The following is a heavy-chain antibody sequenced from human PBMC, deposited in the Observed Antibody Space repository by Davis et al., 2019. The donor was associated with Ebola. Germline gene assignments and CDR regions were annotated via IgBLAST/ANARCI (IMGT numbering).Heavy chain of an antibody. Sequence: GGSLRLSCAASGFSVRSSYMSWVRQAPGKGLECVSTIQSGGDTYYADSVKGRFTISRDNSENTVSLQMSSLRVEDTAIYYCARSPTLPFLEWTSKWFDPWGQGTLVTVSS. J-gene: IGHJ5*02. D-gene: IGHD3-3*01. V-gene: IGHV3-53*01. CDR1: GFSVRSSY. CDR2: IQSGGDT. CDR3: ARSPTLPFLEWTSKWFDP.